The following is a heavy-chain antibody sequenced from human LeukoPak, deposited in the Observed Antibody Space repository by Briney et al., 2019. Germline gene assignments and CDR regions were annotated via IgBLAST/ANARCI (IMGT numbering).Heavy chain of an antibody. CDR2: ISYDGSNK. J-gene: IGHJ4*02. CDR1: GFTFSSYA. Sequence: AGGPLRLSYAASGFTFSSYAMHWVRQAPGKGLEWVAVISYDGSNKYYADSVKGRFTISRDNSKNTLYLQMYSLRAEDTAVYYCARDCRVRGVIAGFDYWGQGTLVTVSS. CDR3: ARDCRVRGVIAGFDY. V-gene: IGHV3-30*04. D-gene: IGHD3-10*01.